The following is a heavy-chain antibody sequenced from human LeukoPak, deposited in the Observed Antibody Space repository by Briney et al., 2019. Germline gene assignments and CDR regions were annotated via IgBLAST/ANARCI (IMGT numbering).Heavy chain of an antibody. V-gene: IGHV1-2*02. D-gene: IGHD6-19*01. CDR2: INPNSGGT. CDR1: GYTFTGYY. CDR3: ARISSGWYEAGSPFDY. J-gene: IGHJ4*02. Sequence: ASVKVSCKASGYTFTGYYMHWVRQAPGQGLEWMGWINPNSGGTNYAQKFQGRVTMTRDTSISTAYIELSRLRSDDTAVYYCARISSGWYEAGSPFDYWGQGTLVTVSS.